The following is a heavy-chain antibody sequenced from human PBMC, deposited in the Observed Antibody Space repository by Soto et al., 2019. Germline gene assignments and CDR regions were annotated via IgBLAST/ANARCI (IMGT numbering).Heavy chain of an antibody. CDR1: GFTFSSYG. CDR2: IWYDGSNK. J-gene: IGHJ6*03. Sequence: GGSLRLSCAASGFTFSSYGMHWVRQAPGKGLEWVAVIWYDGSNKYYADSVKGRFTISRDNSKNTLYLQMNSLRAEDTAVYYCARDQIFEGYYYYYMDVWGKGTTVTVSS. CDR3: ARDQIFEGYYYYYMDV. V-gene: IGHV3-33*01. D-gene: IGHD3-3*01.